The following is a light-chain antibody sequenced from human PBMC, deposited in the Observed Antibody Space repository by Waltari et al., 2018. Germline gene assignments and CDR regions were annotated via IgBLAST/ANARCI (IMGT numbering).Light chain of an antibody. CDR1: SNDVGAYNY. CDR2: EVN. CDR3: SSYTTTNTVV. V-gene: IGLV2-14*01. J-gene: IGLJ2*01. Sequence: QSALTQPASVSGSPGQSITISCTGSSNDVGAYNYVSWYQQHPGKAPKLIIYEVNNRPSGIANRFAGSHSGNTASLTSSGLQADDEAYYHCSSYTTTNTVVFGGGTTLTVL.